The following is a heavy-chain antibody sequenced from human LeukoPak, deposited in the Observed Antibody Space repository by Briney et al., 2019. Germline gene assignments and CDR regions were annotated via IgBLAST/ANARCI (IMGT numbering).Heavy chain of an antibody. CDR1: GGSISSGSYY. V-gene: IGHV4-61*02. J-gene: IGHJ4*02. CDR2: IYTSGST. Sequence: PSETLSLTCTVSGGSISSGSYYWSWIRQPAGKGLEWIGRIYTSGSTNYNPSLKSRVTISVDTSKNQFSLKLSSVTAADTAVYYCARDRAVAGTVDYWGQGTLVTVSS. D-gene: IGHD6-19*01. CDR3: ARDRAVAGTVDY.